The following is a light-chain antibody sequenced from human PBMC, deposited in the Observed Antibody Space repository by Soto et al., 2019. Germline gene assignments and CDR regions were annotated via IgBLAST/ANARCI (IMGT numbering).Light chain of an antibody. J-gene: IGKJ2*02. V-gene: IGKV1-5*03. CDR2: KAS. CDR3: QQYNSYSSST. Sequence: DIQMTQSPSTLSPSVGDTVTITCRASQNINRWLAWYQQKPGKAPKLLIYKASSLQSGVPSRFSGSGSGTEFTLTISSLQPDDFATYYCQQYNSYSSSTFGQGTKLEIK. CDR1: QNINRW.